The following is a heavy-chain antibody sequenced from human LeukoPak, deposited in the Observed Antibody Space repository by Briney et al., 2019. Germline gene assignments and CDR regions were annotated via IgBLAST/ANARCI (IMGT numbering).Heavy chain of an antibody. V-gene: IGHV3-30*04. J-gene: IGHJ3*02. D-gene: IGHD4-17*01. CDR3: AREYGDYLGAFDI. CDR2: ISYDGSNK. Sequence: PGRSLRLSCAASGFTFSSYAIHWVRQAPGKGLEWVAVISYDGSNKYYADSVKGRFTISRDNSKNTLYLQMNSLRAEDTAVYYCAREYGDYLGAFDIWGQGTMVTVSS. CDR1: GFTFSSYA.